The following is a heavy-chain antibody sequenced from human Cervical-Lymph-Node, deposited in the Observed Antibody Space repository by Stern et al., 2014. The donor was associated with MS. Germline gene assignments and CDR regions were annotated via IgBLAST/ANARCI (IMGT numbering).Heavy chain of an antibody. J-gene: IGHJ4*02. CDR3: ARGHIPYAYNYLFDY. CDR1: GFTFSSYG. V-gene: IGHV3-33*01. Sequence: VQLVESGGGVVQPGTSLRLSCAASGFTFSSYGMHWVRQAPGKGLEWVALAWYDGSTAYYKNSVKGRFTISRDNSKKTLSLQMNSLTAEDTAVYYCARGHIPYAYNYLFDYWGQGTLVTVSS. CDR2: AWYDGSTA. D-gene: IGHD5-24*01.